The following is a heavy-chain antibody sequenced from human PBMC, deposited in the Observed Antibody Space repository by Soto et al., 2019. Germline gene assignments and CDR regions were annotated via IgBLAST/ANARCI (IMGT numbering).Heavy chain of an antibody. CDR1: GGSISSYY. CDR3: AGIAASGTRWLDRRNWLDP. CDR2: IYYSGST. J-gene: IGHJ5*02. Sequence: SETLSLTCTVSGGSISSYYWSWIRQPPGKGLEWIGYIYYSGSTNYNPSLKSRVTISVDTSKIQFSLKLSSVTAADTAVYYCAGIAASGTRWLDRRNWLDPPGQGTLVTVSS. V-gene: IGHV4-59*08. D-gene: IGHD6-13*01.